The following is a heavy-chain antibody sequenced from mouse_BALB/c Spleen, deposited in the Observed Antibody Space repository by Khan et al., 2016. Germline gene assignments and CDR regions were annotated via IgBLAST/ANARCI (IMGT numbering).Heavy chain of an antibody. CDR2: INPDSSTI. D-gene: IGHD1-2*01. CDR3: GRRDYDGLGAY. Sequence: EVKLLESGGGLVQPGGSLKLSCAASGFDFSRYWMSWVRHAPGKGLEWIGDINPDSSTINYTPSLKDKFIISRDNAKKTLYLKRSKVSAEDTADEYCGRRDYDGLGAYWGQGTLVTVSA. V-gene: IGHV4-1*02. J-gene: IGHJ3*01. CDR1: GFDFSRYW.